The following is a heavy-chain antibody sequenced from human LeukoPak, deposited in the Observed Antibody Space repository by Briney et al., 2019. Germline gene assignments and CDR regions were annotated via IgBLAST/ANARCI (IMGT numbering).Heavy chain of an antibody. Sequence: GSSVKVSCKASGGTFSSYAISWVRQAPGQGLEWMGGIIPIFGTANYAQKFQGRVTITTDESTSTAYMELSSLRSEDTAVYYCASGYCSAGSCLSYMNVWGKGTTVTVSS. J-gene: IGHJ6*03. CDR2: IIPIFGTA. CDR3: ASGYCSAGSCLSYMNV. CDR1: GGTFSSYA. V-gene: IGHV1-69*05. D-gene: IGHD2-15*01.